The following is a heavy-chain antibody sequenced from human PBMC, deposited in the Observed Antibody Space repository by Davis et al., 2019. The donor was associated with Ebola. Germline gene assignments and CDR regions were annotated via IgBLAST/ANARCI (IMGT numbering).Heavy chain of an antibody. D-gene: IGHD3-22*01. CDR3: AKDRGSSAYYPDYFGY. CDR2: VRYDGSNK. Sequence: GESLKISCAASGFTFSSYGMHWVRRAPGKGLQWVAFVRYDGSNKDYADSVRGRFTISRDNSKNTLYLQMNSLRAEDTAVYYCAKDRGSSAYYPDYFGYWGHGTLVTVSS. CDR1: GFTFSSYG. J-gene: IGHJ4*01. V-gene: IGHV3-30*02.